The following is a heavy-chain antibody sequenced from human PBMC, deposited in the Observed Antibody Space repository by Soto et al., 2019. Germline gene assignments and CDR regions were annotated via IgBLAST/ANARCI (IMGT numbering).Heavy chain of an antibody. CDR2: INAGNGNT. D-gene: IGHD2-15*01. Sequence: QVQLVQSGAEVKKPGASVKVSCKASGYTFTSYAMHWVRQAPGQRLEWMGWINAGNGNTKYSQKFQGRVTITRDTSASTAYMELSSLRSEDTAVYYCARELGYCSGGSCYSPGSYFDSWGQGTLVTVSS. CDR3: ARELGYCSGGSCYSPGSYFDS. CDR1: GYTFTSYA. V-gene: IGHV1-3*01. J-gene: IGHJ4*02.